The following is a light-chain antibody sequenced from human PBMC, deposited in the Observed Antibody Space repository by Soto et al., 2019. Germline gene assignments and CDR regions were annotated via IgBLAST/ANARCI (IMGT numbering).Light chain of an antibody. J-gene: IGKJ1*01. CDR2: GAT. V-gene: IGKV3-15*01. CDR1: QNVMYN. CDR3: QQYGGWPRT. Sequence: EIVLTQSPATLYVSPGGRATLSCRASQNVMYNLAWYQQKPGQAPRLLVYGATTRATDAPPRFRGSGSGTEFSLTISSLQSEDFTTYYCQQYGGWPRTFGQGSSVAIK.